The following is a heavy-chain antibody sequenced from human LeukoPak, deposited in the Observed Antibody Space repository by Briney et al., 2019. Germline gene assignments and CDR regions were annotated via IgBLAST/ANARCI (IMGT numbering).Heavy chain of an antibody. V-gene: IGHV3-15*07. J-gene: IGHJ5*02. CDR3: ADYYDSGSYPP. CDR2: ILTKIDRGTT. Sequence: PGGSLRLSCAASGFSFTNAWMNWVRQAPGKGLEWVAGILTKIDRGTTDYATPVKGRFTISRDDSKNMLYLQMNSLQIEDTAVYYCADYYDSGSYPPWGQGTLVTVSS. D-gene: IGHD3-10*01. CDR1: GFSFTNAW.